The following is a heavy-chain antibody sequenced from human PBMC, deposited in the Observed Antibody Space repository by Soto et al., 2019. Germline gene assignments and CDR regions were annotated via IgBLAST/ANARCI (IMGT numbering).Heavy chain of an antibody. Sequence: QVQLVQSGAEVKKPGSSVKVSCKASGGTFGSYAISWVRQAPRQGLEWMGGIIPIPGTANYAQKFQGRVTIAADESTSTAYMELSRLRSEDTAVYYCARSQGSSTSLELYYYYYYGMDDWGQGTTVTVSS. CDR2: IIPIPGTA. J-gene: IGHJ6*02. CDR3: ARSQGSSTSLELYYYYYYGMDD. CDR1: GGTFGSYA. D-gene: IGHD2-2*01. V-gene: IGHV1-69*01.